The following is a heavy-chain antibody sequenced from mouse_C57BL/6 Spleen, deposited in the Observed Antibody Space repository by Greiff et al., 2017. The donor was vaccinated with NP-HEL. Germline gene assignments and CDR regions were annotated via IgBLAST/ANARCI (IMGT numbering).Heavy chain of an antibody. CDR2: INPYNGDT. CDR1: GYSFTGYF. CDR3: AREDGNWYFDV. Sequence: EVKLIESGPELVKPGDSVKISCKASGYSFTGYFMNWVMQSHGKSLEWIGRINPYNGDTFYNQKFKGKATLTVDKSSSTAHMELRSLTSEDSAVYYCAREDGNWYFDVWGTGTTVNVSS. D-gene: IGHD2-1*01. V-gene: IGHV1-20*01. J-gene: IGHJ1*03.